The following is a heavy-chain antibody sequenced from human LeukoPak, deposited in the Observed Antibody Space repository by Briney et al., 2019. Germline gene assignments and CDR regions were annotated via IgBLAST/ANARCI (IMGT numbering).Heavy chain of an antibody. CDR1: GGSISSSSYY. Sequence: SETLSLTCTVSGGSISSSSYYWGWIRQPPGKGLEWIGNLYYSGSTYYNPSLKSRVTISVDTSKNQFSLKLSSVTAAYTAVYYCARESYDILSGQPSGRYYYYYMDVWGKGTTVTISS. V-gene: IGHV4-39*02. CDR2: LYYSGST. D-gene: IGHD3-9*01. CDR3: ARESYDILSGQPSGRYYYYYMDV. J-gene: IGHJ6*03.